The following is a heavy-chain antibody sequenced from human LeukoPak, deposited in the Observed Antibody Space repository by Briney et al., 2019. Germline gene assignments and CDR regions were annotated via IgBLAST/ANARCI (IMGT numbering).Heavy chain of an antibody. D-gene: IGHD2-8*01. CDR3: VRDLDCTNGVCYRHFDY. J-gene: IGHJ4*02. V-gene: IGHV1-46*01. CDR2: INPSGGST. CDR1: GYTFTSYY. Sequence: ASVKVSCKASGYTFTSYYMQWVRQAPGQGLEWMGIINPSGGSTSYAQKFQGRVTMTRDMSTSTVYMELISLRSEDTAVYYCVRDLDCTNGVCYRHFDYWGQGTLVTVSS.